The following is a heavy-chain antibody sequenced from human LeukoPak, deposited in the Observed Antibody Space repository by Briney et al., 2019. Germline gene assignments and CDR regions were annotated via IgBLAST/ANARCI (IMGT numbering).Heavy chain of an antibody. Sequence: PSETLSLTCTVSGGSISSYYWSWIRQPPGKGLEWIGYIYYSGSTNYNPSLKSRVTISVDTSKNQFSLKLSSVTAADTAVYYCARNYGGVFSDLRDAFDIWGQGTMVTVSS. CDR1: GGSISSYY. CDR3: ARNYGGVFSDLRDAFDI. D-gene: IGHD4-23*01. J-gene: IGHJ3*02. V-gene: IGHV4-59*01. CDR2: IYYSGST.